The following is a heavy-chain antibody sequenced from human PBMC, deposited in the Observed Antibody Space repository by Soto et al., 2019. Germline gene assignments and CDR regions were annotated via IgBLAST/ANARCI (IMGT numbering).Heavy chain of an antibody. D-gene: IGHD1-26*01. V-gene: IGHV1-2*02. CDR3: ARDPSGELHREEGCYYGLDV. CDR1: GYIFIGNY. J-gene: IGHJ6*02. CDR2: INPNSGAT. Sequence: ASVKVSCKASGYIFIGNYINWVRQAPGQGLEWMGWINPNSGATNYAQKFQGRVTMTRDTSISTAYMELSRLTSDDTAVYFCARDPSGELHREEGCYYGLDVWGQGTTVAVSS.